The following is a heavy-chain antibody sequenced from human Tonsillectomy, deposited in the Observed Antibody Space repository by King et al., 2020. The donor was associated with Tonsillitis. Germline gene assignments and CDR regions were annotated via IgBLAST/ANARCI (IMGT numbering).Heavy chain of an antibody. CDR2: ISYDGNNK. D-gene: IGHD6-13*01. V-gene: IGHV3-30-3*01. CDR3: AASIAAAGIFDY. Sequence: VQLVESGGGVVQPGRSLRLSCAAPGFTFSSYAMHWVRQAPGTGLEWVAVISYDGNNKYYADSVKGRFTISRDNSKKTLYLQMNSLRAEDTAVYYCAASIAAAGIFDYWGQGTLVTVSS. CDR1: GFTFSSYA. J-gene: IGHJ4*02.